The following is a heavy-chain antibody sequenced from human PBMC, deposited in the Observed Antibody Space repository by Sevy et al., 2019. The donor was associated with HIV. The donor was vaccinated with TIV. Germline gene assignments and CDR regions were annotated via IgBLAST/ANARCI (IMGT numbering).Heavy chain of an antibody. J-gene: IGHJ6*02. V-gene: IGHV3-30-3*01. CDR1: GFTFSSDA. CDR2: ISYDGSNK. CDR3: ARDAPYSNYGRANYGMDV. Sequence: GGSLRLSCAASGFTFSSDAMHWVRQAPGKGLEWVAVISYDGSNKYYADSVKGRFTISRDNSKNTLCLQMNSLRAEDTGVYYCARDAPYSNYGRANYGMDVWGQGTTVTVSS. D-gene: IGHD4-4*01.